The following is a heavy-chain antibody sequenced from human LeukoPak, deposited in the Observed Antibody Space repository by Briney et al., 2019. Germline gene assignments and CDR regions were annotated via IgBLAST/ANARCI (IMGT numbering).Heavy chain of an antibody. Sequence: ASVKVSCKASGYTFTGYYMHWVRQAPGQGLEGMGWINANTGGSNYAQKFQGRVTMTRDTSISTAYMELSSLRSDDTAVYYCARGIVATISTYWGQGTLVTVSS. CDR3: ARGIVATISTY. V-gene: IGHV1-2*02. J-gene: IGHJ4*02. D-gene: IGHD5-12*01. CDR1: GYTFTGYY. CDR2: INANTGGS.